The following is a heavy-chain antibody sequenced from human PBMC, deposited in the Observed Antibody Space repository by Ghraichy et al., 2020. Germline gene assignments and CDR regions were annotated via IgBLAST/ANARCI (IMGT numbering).Heavy chain of an antibody. J-gene: IGHJ4*02. CDR1: GGSISSYS. CDR3: ATLAVAGADY. V-gene: IGHV4-59*08. CDR2: IYYSGST. D-gene: IGHD6-19*01. Sequence: SETLSLTCTVAGGSISSYSWSWIRQPPGKGLEWIGYIYYSGSTNYNPSFKSRVTISVDTSKNQFSLKLSSVTAADTAVYYCATLAVAGADYWGQGTLVTVSS.